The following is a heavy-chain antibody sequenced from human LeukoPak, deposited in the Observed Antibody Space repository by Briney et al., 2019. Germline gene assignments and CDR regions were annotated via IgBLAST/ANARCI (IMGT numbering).Heavy chain of an antibody. J-gene: IGHJ3*02. CDR3: AKAVGSSSWAGPHDVFDI. CDR1: GGSISSSSYY. V-gene: IGHV4-39*01. D-gene: IGHD6-13*01. CDR2: IYYSGST. Sequence: SETLSLTCTVSGGSISSSSYYWGWIRQPPGKGLEWIGSIYYSGSTYYNPSLKSRVTISVDTSKNQFSLKLSSVTAADTAVYYCAKAVGSSSWAGPHDVFDIWGQGTMVTVSS.